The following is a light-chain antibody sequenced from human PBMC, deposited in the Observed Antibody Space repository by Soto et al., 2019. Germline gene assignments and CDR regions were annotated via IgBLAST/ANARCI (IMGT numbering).Light chain of an antibody. J-gene: IGKJ5*01. CDR1: QNINNW. V-gene: IGKV1D-12*01. CDR2: AAS. CDR3: QQANTFPLT. Sequence: DIQMTQASSTMSDSLVDRVTISCRASQNINNWLAWYRQKPGRAPKLLIYAASSLQSGVPSRFSGSGSGTHFTLTISSLQPEDFATYYCQQANTFPLTFGQGTRLEIK.